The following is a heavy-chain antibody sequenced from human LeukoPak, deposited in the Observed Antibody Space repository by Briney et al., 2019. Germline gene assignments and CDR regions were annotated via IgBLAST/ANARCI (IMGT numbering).Heavy chain of an antibody. V-gene: IGHV3-20*04. CDR3: AREDGRGYSYYFDY. D-gene: IGHD5-18*01. CDR1: GFTFDDYG. CDR2: INWNGGST. J-gene: IGHJ4*02. Sequence: GGSLRLSCAASGFTFDDYGMSWVRQAPGKGLEWVSGINWNGGSTGYADSVKGRFTISRDNAKNSLFLQMNSLRAEDTALYFCAREDGRGYSYYFDYWGQGNLVTASS.